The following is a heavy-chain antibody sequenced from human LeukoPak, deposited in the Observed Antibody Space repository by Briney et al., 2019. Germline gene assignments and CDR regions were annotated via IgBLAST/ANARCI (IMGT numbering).Heavy chain of an antibody. J-gene: IGHJ6*02. CDR2: IYASGST. CDR1: GFTVNTNY. V-gene: IGHV3-66*04. D-gene: IGHD6-19*01. CDR3: AKPAWGSSGWSRDEYYYGMDV. Sequence: GGSLGLSCAASGFTVNTNYMSWVRQAPGKGLEWVSIIYASGSTYYPDSVRGRFTISRDNSKNTLYLQMNSLRAEDTAVYYCAKPAWGSSGWSRDEYYYGMDVWGQGTTVTVSS.